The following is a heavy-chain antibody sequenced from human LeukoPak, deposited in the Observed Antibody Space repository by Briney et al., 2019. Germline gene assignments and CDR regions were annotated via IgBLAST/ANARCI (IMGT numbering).Heavy chain of an antibody. Sequence: SETLSLTCTVSGGSISSYYWSWIRQPAGKGLEWIGRIYTSGSTNYNPSLKSRVTISEDTSKNQFSLKLSSVTAADTAVYYCARAFRGIFGVFEAFDIWGQGTMVTVSS. V-gene: IGHV4-4*07. D-gene: IGHD3-3*01. CDR1: GGSISSYY. J-gene: IGHJ3*02. CDR3: ARAFRGIFGVFEAFDI. CDR2: IYTSGST.